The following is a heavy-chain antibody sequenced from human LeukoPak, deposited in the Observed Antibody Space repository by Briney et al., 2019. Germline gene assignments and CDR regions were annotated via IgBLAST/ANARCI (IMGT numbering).Heavy chain of an antibody. CDR1: GFTFSSYW. D-gene: IGHD6-19*01. Sequence: GGSLRLSCAASGFTFSSYWMSWVRQAPGKGLEWVANIKQDGSEKDYVDSVKGRLTISRDNAKNLLYLQMNSLRAEDTAVYYCAREKQQWLVHYMDVWGKGTTVTVSS. J-gene: IGHJ6*03. CDR3: AREKQQWLVHYMDV. CDR2: IKQDGSEK. V-gene: IGHV3-7*01.